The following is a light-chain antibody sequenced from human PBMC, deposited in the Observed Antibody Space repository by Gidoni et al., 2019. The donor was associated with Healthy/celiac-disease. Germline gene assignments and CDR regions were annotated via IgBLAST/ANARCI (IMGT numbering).Light chain of an antibody. J-gene: IGLJ2*01. V-gene: IGLV1-40*01. CDR3: QSYDSSLSGVV. CDR2: GNS. Sequence: QSVLTQPPSVSGAPGQRVTISCTGSSSNIGAGYEVHWYQQLPGTAPKVLIYGNSNRPSGVPDRFSGSKSGTSASLAITGLQAEDEADYYCQSYDSSLSGVVFGGGTKLTVL. CDR1: SSNIGAGYE.